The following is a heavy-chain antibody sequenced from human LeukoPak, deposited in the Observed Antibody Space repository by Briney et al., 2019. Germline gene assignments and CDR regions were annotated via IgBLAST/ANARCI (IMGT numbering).Heavy chain of an antibody. D-gene: IGHD2-2*03. J-gene: IGHJ4*02. CDR2: IYYSGST. Sequence: PSETLSLTCTVCGGSISSYYWSWIRQPPGKGLEWIGYIYYSGSTNYNPSLKSRVTISVDTCKNQFSLKLSSVTAADRAVYYCARGMDYFVYWGQGTLVTVSS. CDR3: ARGMDYFVY. CDR1: GGSISSYY. V-gene: IGHV4-59*01.